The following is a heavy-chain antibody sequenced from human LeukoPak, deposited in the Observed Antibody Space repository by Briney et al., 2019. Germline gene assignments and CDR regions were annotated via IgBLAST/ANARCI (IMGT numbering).Heavy chain of an antibody. J-gene: IGHJ4*02. CDR3: ARGSNDYSNPIDY. Sequence: PSETLSLTCAVYGGSFSGYYWSWIRQPPGKGLEWIGEINHSGSTNYNPSLKSRVTISVDTSKNQFSLKLSSVTAADTAVYYCARGSNDYSNPIDYWGQGTLVTVSP. CDR2: INHSGST. CDR1: GGSFSGYY. D-gene: IGHD4-11*01. V-gene: IGHV4-34*01.